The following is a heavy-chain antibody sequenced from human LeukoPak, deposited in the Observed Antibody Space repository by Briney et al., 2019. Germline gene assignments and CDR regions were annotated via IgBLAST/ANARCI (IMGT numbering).Heavy chain of an antibody. CDR2: ISYDGGNK. V-gene: IGHV3-30-3*01. CDR3: ARGGGSCSSTSCYFRWFDP. D-gene: IGHD2-2*01. CDR1: GFTFNSYA. J-gene: IGHJ5*02. Sequence: GGSLRLSCAASGFTFNSYAMHWVRQAPGKGLEWVAVISYDGGNKYYADSVKGRFTISRDNSKNTLYLQVNSLRAEDTAVYSCARGGGSCSSTSCYFRWFDPWGQGTLVTVSS.